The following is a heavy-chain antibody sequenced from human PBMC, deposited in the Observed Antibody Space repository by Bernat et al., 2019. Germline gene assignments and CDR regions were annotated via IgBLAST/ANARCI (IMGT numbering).Heavy chain of an antibody. CDR1: GFTFSSYA. Sequence: EVQLLESGGGLVQPGGSLRLSCAASGFTFSSYAMSWVRQAPGKGLEWVSAISGSGGSTYYADSVKGRFTISRDNSKNTLYLQMNSLRAEDTAVYYCAKADIVVVVAATFDYWCQGTLVTVSS. CDR2: ISGSGGST. V-gene: IGHV3-23*01. J-gene: IGHJ4*02. D-gene: IGHD2-15*01. CDR3: AKADIVVVVAATFDY.